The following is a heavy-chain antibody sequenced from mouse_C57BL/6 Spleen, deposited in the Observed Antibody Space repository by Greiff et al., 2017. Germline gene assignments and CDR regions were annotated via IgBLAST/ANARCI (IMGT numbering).Heavy chain of an antibody. Sequence: VKLQESGPELVKPGASVKISCKASGYAFSSSWMNWVKQRPGKGLEWIGRIYPGDGDPNYNGKFKGKATLTADKSSSTAYMQLSSLTSEDSAVYFCARSGDYGSSPYWYFDVWGTGTTVTVSS. V-gene: IGHV1-82*01. CDR2: IYPGDGDP. CDR3: ARSGDYGSSPYWYFDV. J-gene: IGHJ1*03. CDR1: GYAFSSSW. D-gene: IGHD1-1*01.